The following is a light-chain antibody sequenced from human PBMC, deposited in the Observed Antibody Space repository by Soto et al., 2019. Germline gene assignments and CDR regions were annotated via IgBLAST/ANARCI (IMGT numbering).Light chain of an antibody. V-gene: IGLV2-11*01. CDR1: SSDVGGYNY. Sequence: QSALTQPRSVSGSPGQSVTISCTVTSSDVGGYNYVSWYQQYSGKAPKVMIYDVSKRPSGVPDRFSGSKSGNTASLTISGLQAEDEGDYYCCSYAASNTFVFGTGTKVTVL. J-gene: IGLJ1*01. CDR3: CSYAASNTFV. CDR2: DVS.